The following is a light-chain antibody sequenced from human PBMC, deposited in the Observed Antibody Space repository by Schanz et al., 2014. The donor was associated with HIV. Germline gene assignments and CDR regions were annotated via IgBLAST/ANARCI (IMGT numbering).Light chain of an antibody. CDR2: DVT. CDR3: CSFAGTIWV. V-gene: IGLV2-23*02. CDR1: SNDVGTYNL. J-gene: IGLJ3*02. Sequence: QSVLTQPASVSGSPGQSITISCTGTSNDVGTYNLVSWYQQHPGKAPQLMIYDVTKRPSGVPDRFSGSKSGNTASLTISGLQAEDEADYYCCSFAGTIWVFGGGTKLTVL.